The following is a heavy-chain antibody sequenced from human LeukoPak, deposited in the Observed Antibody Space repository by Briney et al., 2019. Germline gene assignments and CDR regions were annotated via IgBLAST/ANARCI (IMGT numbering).Heavy chain of an antibody. CDR2: INPNSGGT. CDR1: GYTLTGYY. V-gene: IGHV1-2*02. Sequence: VASVKVSCKASGYTLTGYYMHWVRQAPGQGLEWMGWINPNSGGTNYAQKFQGRVTMTRDTSISTAYIERSRLRSDDTAVYYCARTLGGGYDILTGYYITWGQGTLVTVSS. J-gene: IGHJ5*02. CDR3: ARTLGGGYDILTGYYIT. D-gene: IGHD3-9*01.